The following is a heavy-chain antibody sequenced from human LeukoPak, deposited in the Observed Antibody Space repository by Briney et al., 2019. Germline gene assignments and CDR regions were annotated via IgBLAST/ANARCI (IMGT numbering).Heavy chain of an antibody. CDR2: IYYSGST. J-gene: IGHJ3*02. Sequence: PSQTLSLTCTVSGGSISSGDYYWSWIRQPPGKGLEWIVYIYYSGSTYYNPSLKSRVTISVDTSKNQFSLKLSSVTAADTAVYYCARVEGIVVVVAATPIHHAFDIWGQGTMVTVSS. V-gene: IGHV4-30-4*01. CDR3: ARVEGIVVVVAATPIHHAFDI. CDR1: GGSISSGDYY. D-gene: IGHD2-15*01.